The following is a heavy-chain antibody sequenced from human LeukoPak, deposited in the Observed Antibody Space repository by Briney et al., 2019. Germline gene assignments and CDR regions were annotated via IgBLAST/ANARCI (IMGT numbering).Heavy chain of an antibody. J-gene: IGHJ6*02. CDR1: GGSFSGYY. V-gene: IGHV4-34*01. D-gene: IGHD3-10*01. CDR3: ARGNTMVRGVKIDYYGMDV. Sequence: KPSETLSLTCAVYGGSFSGYYWSWIRQPPGKGLEWIGEINHSGSTNHNPSLKSRVTISVDTSKNQFSLKLSPVTAADTAVYYCARGNTMVRGVKIDYYGMDVWGQGTTVTVSS. CDR2: INHSGST.